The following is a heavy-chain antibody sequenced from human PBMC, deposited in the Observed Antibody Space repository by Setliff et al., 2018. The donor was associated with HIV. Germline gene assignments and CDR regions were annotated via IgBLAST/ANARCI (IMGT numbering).Heavy chain of an antibody. J-gene: IGHJ4*02. D-gene: IGHD3-10*02. CDR1: GYSINNIHY. Sequence: NLSLTCDVSGYSINNIHYWGWIRQPPGKGLECLGNIYDGGTTYHNPSLKGRVTISIDTSKAQFSLTLISVTAADTAVYYCVRRDVSFLFGQFDSWGQGILVTVSS. V-gene: IGHV4-38-2*01. CDR3: VRRDVSFLFGQFDS. CDR2: IYDGGTT.